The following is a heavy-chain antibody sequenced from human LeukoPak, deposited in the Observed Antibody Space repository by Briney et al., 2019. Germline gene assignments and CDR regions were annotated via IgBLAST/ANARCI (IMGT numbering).Heavy chain of an antibody. CDR3: ARSCSTTSCYLYGMDV. CDR2: TGAYNGHT. V-gene: IGHV1-18*01. D-gene: IGHD2-2*01. Sequence: ASVKVSCKASGYTFTSYGISWVRQAPGQGLEWMGWTGAYNGHTNYAQKLQDRATMTTDTATSTAYMELRSLRSDDTAIYYCARSCSTTSCYLYGMDVWAKGPRSPSP. CDR1: GYTFTSYG. J-gene: IGHJ6*02.